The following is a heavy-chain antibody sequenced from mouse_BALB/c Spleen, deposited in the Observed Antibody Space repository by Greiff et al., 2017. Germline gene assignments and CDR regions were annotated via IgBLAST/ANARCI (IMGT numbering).Heavy chain of an antibody. CDR1: GFTFSSFG. V-gene: IGHV5-17*02. CDR2: ISSGSSTI. J-gene: IGHJ1*01. D-gene: IGHD1-2*01. Sequence: EVQRVESGGGLVQPGGSRKLSCAASGFTFSSFGMHWVRQAPEKGLEWVAYISSGSSTIYYADTVKGRFTISRDNPKNTLFLQMTSLRSEDTAMYYCARGLLRPHWYFDVWGAGTTVTVSS. CDR3: ARGLLRPHWYFDV.